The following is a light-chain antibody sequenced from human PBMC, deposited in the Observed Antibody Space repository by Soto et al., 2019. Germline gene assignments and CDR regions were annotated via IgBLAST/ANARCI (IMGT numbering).Light chain of an antibody. CDR3: QQYDNSPIT. V-gene: IGKV3-20*01. CDR2: GAS. Sequence: EIVTTQSPGTLSLSPGETATLSCRASQSVSSNYVAWFHQKPGQAPRLLIYGASSRATGVPDRFSASGSGTDFTLTISRLEPEDFAVYYCQQYDNSPITFGQGTRLEIK. J-gene: IGKJ5*01. CDR1: QSVSSNY.